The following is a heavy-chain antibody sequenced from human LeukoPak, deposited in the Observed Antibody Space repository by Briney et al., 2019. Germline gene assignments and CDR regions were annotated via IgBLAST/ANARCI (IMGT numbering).Heavy chain of an antibody. CDR3: ARAGYTISSYRFDY. V-gene: IGHV4-4*07. Sequence: KPSETLSLTCSVSGGSINSYWWSWIRQPAGKGLEFIGRIYTTGMTNYNPSLKSRVSMSVDTSKNQFSLELRPVTAADTAVYFCARAGYTISSYRFDYWGQGALVTVSS. CDR1: GGSINSYW. CDR2: IYTTGMT. D-gene: IGHD3-16*02. J-gene: IGHJ4*02.